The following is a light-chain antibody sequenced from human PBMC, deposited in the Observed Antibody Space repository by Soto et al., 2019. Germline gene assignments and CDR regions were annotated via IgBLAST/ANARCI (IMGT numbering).Light chain of an antibody. CDR1: SNDVGGYNL. V-gene: IGLV2-23*01. CDR2: EGN. Sequence: QSALTQPASVSGSPGQSITISCTGTSNDVGGYNLVSWYQHHPVKAPKLMIYEGNKRPSGVSSRFSGSRSGNTASLTISALQPEDEADYYCYSYAGSGTLGVFGTGTKVTVL. J-gene: IGLJ1*01. CDR3: YSYAGSGTLGV.